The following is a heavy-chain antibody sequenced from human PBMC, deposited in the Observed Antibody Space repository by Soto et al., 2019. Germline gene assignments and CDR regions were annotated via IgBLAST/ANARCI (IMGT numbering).Heavy chain of an antibody. CDR2: VIRLIGKV. D-gene: IGHD3-10*01. Sequence: LEQSGAEVRSPGSSVTISCKASGGSFTSFSIDWVRQAPGEGLEWIGGVIRLIGKVRYSPTFQNRVTMTTDESANTAFLHLGRLTSDDPAVYFCGRGVTIFGSAPRDLPPDVWGQGTALIVSS. V-gene: IGHV1-69*05. CDR1: GGSFTSFS. J-gene: IGHJ6*02. CDR3: GRGVTIFGSAPRDLPPDV.